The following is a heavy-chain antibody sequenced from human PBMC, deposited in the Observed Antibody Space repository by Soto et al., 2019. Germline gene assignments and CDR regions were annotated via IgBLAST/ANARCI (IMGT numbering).Heavy chain of an antibody. CDR1: GYTFTSYG. CDR2: ISAYNGNT. V-gene: IGHV1-18*01. D-gene: IGHD6-6*01. Sequence: ASVKVSCKASGYTFTSYGISWVRQAPGQGLEWMGWISAYNGNTNYAQKLQGRVTMTTDTSTSTAYMELRSLRSDDTAVDYCARAYSSSSSGDAFDIWGQGTMVTVSS. J-gene: IGHJ3*02. CDR3: ARAYSSSSSGDAFDI.